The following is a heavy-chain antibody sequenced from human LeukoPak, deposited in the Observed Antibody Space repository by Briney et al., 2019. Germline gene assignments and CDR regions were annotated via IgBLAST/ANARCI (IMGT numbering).Heavy chain of an antibody. J-gene: IGHJ1*01. CDR1: GGSISSGSYY. D-gene: IGHD4-17*01. Sequence: SQTLSLTCTVSGGSISSGSYYWSWIRQPAGKGLEWIGRIYTSGSTNYNPSLKSRVTISVDTSKNQFSLKLSSVTAADTAVYYCARRRYGDSPGHWGQGTLVTVSS. CDR3: ARRRYGDSPGH. V-gene: IGHV4-61*02. CDR2: IYTSGST.